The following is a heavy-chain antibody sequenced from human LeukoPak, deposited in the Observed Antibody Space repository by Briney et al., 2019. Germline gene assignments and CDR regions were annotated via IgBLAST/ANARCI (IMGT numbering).Heavy chain of an antibody. CDR1: GGSISSYY. J-gene: IGHJ6*04. Sequence: PSETLSLTCTVSGGSISSYYWSWIRQPPGKGLEWIGEINHSGSTNYNPSLKSRVTISVDTSKNQFSLKLSSVTAADTAVYYCARDDFWSRPGDVWGKGTTVTVSS. CDR3: ARDDFWSRPGDV. CDR2: INHSGST. V-gene: IGHV4-34*01. D-gene: IGHD3-3*01.